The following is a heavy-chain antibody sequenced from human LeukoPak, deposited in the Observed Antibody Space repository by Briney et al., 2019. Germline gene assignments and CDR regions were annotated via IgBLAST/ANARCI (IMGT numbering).Heavy chain of an antibody. CDR3: ACRDLSSTWSFP. CDR1: GYSFTSYW. J-gene: IGHJ5*02. V-gene: IGHV5-51*01. Sequence: GESLKISCQGLGYSFTSYWIGWVRQMPGKGMEWMWVIYPGDSRVRYNPSFQGQVTISVDKSTRTAYLQWVSLKASDTAMYYCACRDLSSTWSFPWGQGTLVTVSS. CDR2: IYPGDSRV. D-gene: IGHD6-13*01.